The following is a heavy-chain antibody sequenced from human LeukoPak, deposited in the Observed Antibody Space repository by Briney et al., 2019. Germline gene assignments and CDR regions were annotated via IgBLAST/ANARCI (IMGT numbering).Heavy chain of an antibody. V-gene: IGHV3-30*04. J-gene: IGHJ4*02. CDR1: GFTFSSYA. CDR2: ISYDGSNK. D-gene: IGHD3-10*01. Sequence: GGSLRLSCAASGFTFSSYAMHWVRQAPGKGLEWVAVISYDGSNKYYADSVKGRFTISRDNSKNTLYLQMNSPRAEDTAVYYCARRKYYGSGSYFDYWGQGTLVTVSS. CDR3: ARRKYYGSGSYFDY.